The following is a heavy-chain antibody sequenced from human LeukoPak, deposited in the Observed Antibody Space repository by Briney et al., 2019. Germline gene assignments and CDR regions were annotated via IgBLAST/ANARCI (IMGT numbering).Heavy chain of an antibody. CDR2: IYYSGST. V-gene: IGHV4-59*01. D-gene: IGHD3-22*01. CDR1: GGSISSYY. J-gene: IGHJ3*02. Sequence: SETLSLTCTVSGGSISSYYWSWIRQPPGKGLEWIGSIYYSGSTYYNPSLKSRVTISVDTSKNQFSLKLSSVTAADTAVYYCARRTYYYDSSGYSDDAFDIWGQGTMVTVSS. CDR3: ARRTYYYDSSGYSDDAFDI.